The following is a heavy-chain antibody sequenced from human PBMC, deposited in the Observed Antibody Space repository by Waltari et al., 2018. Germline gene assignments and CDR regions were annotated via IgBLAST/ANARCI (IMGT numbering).Heavy chain of an antibody. J-gene: IGHJ4*02. CDR3: AKRTGKTNYFDY. D-gene: IGHD1-1*01. V-gene: IGHV3-7*01. CDR1: GFTFSSYW. CDR2: IKQDGSEK. Sequence: EVQLVESGGGLVQPGGSVRLSCAACGFTFSSYWMSWVRQAPGKGLEWVANIKQDGSEKYYVDSVKGRFTISRDNAKNSLYLQMNSLRAEDTAVYYCAKRTGKTNYFDYWGQGTLVTVSS.